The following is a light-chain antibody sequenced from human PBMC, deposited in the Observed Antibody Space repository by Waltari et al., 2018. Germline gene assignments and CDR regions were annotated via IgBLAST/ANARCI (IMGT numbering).Light chain of an antibody. CDR1: QGISSY. CDR3: QQLSS. CDR2: AAS. V-gene: IGKV1-9*01. Sequence: DIQLTQSPSFLSASVGDRVTITCRASQGISSYLAWYQQKPGTAPKLLIYAASTLQSGVPSRFSGSGSGTEFTLTISSLQPEDFATYCCQQLSSFGPGTKVDIK. J-gene: IGKJ3*01.